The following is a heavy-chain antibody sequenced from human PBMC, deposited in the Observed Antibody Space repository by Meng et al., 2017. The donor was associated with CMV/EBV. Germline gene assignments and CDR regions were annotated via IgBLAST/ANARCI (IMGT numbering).Heavy chain of an antibody. D-gene: IGHD3-16*01. CDR1: GGSISSHV. J-gene: IGHJ4*02. V-gene: IGHV4-4*07. Sequence: ETVSLTGTDTGGSISSHVWSWIRQPAGKGLEWIGRIYSSGSTNYNPSLKSRVTMSVDTSKNQYSLQLNSVTAADTAVYYCASLGGGYWGQGTLVTVSS. CDR3: ASLGGGY. CDR2: IYSSGST.